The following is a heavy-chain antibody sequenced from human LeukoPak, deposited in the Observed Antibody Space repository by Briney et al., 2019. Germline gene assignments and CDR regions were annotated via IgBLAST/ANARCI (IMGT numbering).Heavy chain of an antibody. CDR3: ARVRYLGAFDI. D-gene: IGHD3-9*01. V-gene: IGHV4-59*01. Sequence: PSGTLSLTCTVSGGSISSYYWSWIRQPPGKGLEWIGYIYYSGSTNYNPSLKSRVTISVDTSKNQFSLKLSSVTAADTAVYYCARVRYLGAFDIWGQGIMVTVSS. CDR1: GGSISSYY. CDR2: IYYSGST. J-gene: IGHJ3*02.